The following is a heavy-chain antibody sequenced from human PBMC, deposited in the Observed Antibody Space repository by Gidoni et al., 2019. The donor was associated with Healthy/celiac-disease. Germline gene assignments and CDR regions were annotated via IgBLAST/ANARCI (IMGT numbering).Heavy chain of an antibody. J-gene: IGHJ4*02. CDR3: ASDIIVVVGFPDY. Sequence: QVQLVQSGAEVKKPGASVKVSCRAYGYTFTSYGISWVRQAPGQGLEWMGWISAYNGNTNYAKKLQVRVTMTTYTSPSTAYMELRSLRSDDTAVYCCASDIIVVVGFPDYWGQGPLVTVSA. D-gene: IGHD2-15*01. V-gene: IGHV1-18*01. CDR1: GYTFTSYG. CDR2: ISAYNGNT.